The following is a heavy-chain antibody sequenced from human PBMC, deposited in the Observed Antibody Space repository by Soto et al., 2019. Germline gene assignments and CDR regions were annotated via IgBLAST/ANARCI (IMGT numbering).Heavy chain of an antibody. CDR2: IYYSGST. V-gene: IGHV4-39*01. J-gene: IGHJ4*02. Sequence: QLQLQESGPGLVKTSETLSLTCTVSGGSISSSTYYWGWIRQPPGKGLEWIGSIYYSGSTYYNPSLKRRVTTSEDTSKNTFCLTLTSVTAAATAVYYCARPRAAAGSFDYWGQGTLVPVSS. D-gene: IGHD6-13*01. CDR3: ARPRAAAGSFDY. CDR1: GGSISSSTYY.